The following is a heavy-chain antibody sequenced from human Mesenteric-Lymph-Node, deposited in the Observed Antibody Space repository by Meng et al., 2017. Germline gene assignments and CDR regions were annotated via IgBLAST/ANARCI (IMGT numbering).Heavy chain of an antibody. CDR3: ARGRTLRYYYVSSGAIPRLTPYDYYGMDV. Sequence: SETLSLTGTVSGGAISSGSYYWSWIRQPAGKGLEWIGRIHTSGSTNYSPSLKSRVTISEDTSKNQLSLQLSSVTAAETAVYDCARGRTLRYYYVSSGAIPRLTPYDYYGMDVWGQGTTVTVSS. J-gene: IGHJ6*02. V-gene: IGHV4-61*02. CDR2: IHTSGST. CDR1: GGAISSGSYY. D-gene: IGHD3-22*01.